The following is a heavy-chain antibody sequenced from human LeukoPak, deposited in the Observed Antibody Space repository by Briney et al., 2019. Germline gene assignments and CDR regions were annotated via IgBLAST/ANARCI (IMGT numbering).Heavy chain of an antibody. J-gene: IGHJ3*02. CDR1: GGTFSSYA. V-gene: IGHV1-8*02. CDR3: ARTEDDSEAFDI. CDR2: MNPNSGNT. Sequence: GASVKVSCKASGGTFSSYAINWVRQATGQGLEWMGWMNPNSGNTGYAQKFQGRVTMTRNTSISTAYMELSSLRSEDTAVYYCARTEDDSEAFDIWGQGTMVTVSS. D-gene: IGHD2-15*01.